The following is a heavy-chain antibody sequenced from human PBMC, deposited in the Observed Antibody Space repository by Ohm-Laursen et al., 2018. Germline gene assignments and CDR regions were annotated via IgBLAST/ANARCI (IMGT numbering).Heavy chain of an antibody. CDR1: GYTFTSYD. J-gene: IGHJ6*02. CDR2: MNPNSGTT. CDR3: ARCPQYQLLPYGMDV. D-gene: IGHD2-2*01. Sequence: EASVKVSCKASGYTFTSYDINWVRQATGQGLEWMGWMNPNSGTTDYAQKLQGRVTMTTDTSTSTAYMELRSLRSDDTAVYYCARCPQYQLLPYGMDVWGQGTTVTVSS. V-gene: IGHV1-8*01.